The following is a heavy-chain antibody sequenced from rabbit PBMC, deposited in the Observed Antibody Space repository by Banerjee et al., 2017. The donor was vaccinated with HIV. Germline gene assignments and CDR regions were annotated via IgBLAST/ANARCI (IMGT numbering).Heavy chain of an antibody. J-gene: IGHJ4*01. CDR3: ARGDTGSRHSPFNL. CDR2: IYTDSDGT. Sequence: QEQLEESGGGLVKPEGSLTLTCKASGFSFSSTYYMCWVRQAPGKGLELIACIYTDSDGTWYASWVNGRFTITRSTSLNTVTLQMTSLTAADTATYFCARGDTGSRHSPFNLWGQGTLVTVS. V-gene: IGHV1S43*01. D-gene: IGHD1-1*01. CDR1: GFSFSSTYY.